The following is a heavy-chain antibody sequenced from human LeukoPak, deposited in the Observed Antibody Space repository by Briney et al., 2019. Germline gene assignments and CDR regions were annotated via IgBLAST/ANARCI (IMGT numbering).Heavy chain of an antibody. CDR2: INHSGST. CDR3: ARGAYYYGSGGNWFDP. J-gene: IGHJ5*02. Sequence: SGTLSLTCAVSGGSISSSNWWSWVRQPPGKGLEWIGEINHSGSTNYNPSLKRRVTISVDTSKNQFSLKLSSVTAADTAVYYCARGAYYYGSGGNWFDPWGQGTLVTVSS. CDR1: GGSISSSNW. D-gene: IGHD3-10*01. V-gene: IGHV4-4*02.